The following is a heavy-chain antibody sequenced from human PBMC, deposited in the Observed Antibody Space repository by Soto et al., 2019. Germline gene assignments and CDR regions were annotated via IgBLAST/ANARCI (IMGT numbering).Heavy chain of an antibody. V-gene: IGHV4-61*01. CDR1: GGSVSSGSYY. D-gene: IGHD3-9*01. Sequence: SETLSLTCTVSGGSVSSGSYYWSWIRQPPGKGLEWIGYIYYSGSTNYNPSLKSRVTISVDTSKNQFSLKLSSVTAADTAVYYCARLRNYDILTYYGMDVWGQGTTVTVSS. CDR2: IYYSGST. CDR3: ARLRNYDILTYYGMDV. J-gene: IGHJ6*02.